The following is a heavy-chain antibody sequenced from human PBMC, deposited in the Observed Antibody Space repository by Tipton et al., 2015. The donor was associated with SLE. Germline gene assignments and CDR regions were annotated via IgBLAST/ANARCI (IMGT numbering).Heavy chain of an antibody. Sequence: TLSLTCAVSGGSISSSNWWSWVRQPPGKGLEWIGEIYHSGSTNYNPSLKSRVTISVDTSKNQFSLKLSSVTAADTAVYYCARDVCYSTGCPTGYFDYWGQGTLVTVSS. D-gene: IGHD2-2*01. V-gene: IGHV4-4*02. CDR1: GGSISSSNW. CDR2: IYHSGST. CDR3: ARDVCYSTGCPTGYFDY. J-gene: IGHJ4*02.